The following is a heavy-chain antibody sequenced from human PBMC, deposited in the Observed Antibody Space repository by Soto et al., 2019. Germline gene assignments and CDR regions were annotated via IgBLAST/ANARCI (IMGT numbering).Heavy chain of an antibody. V-gene: IGHV3-11*01. CDR2: IDTSSTKI. Sequence: QVLLVESGGDLVKRGGSLRLSCAASGYTFSDYYMSWIRQAPGKGREWMSYIDTSSTKIYYADSGKGRFTISRDNAKNSLYLEMNSLRDEETAVYYCASHYGMWSGYLSPVDYWGQGTLVTVSS. J-gene: IGHJ4*02. CDR1: GYTFSDYY. CDR3: ASHYGMWSGYLSPVDY. D-gene: IGHD3-3*01.